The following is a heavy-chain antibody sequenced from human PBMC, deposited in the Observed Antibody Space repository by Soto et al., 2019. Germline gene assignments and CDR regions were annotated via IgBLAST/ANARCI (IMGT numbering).Heavy chain of an antibody. CDR2: IIPIFGSA. CDR1: GGVFSSFG. CDR3: ARGRGNSAVITTFDY. D-gene: IGHD3-16*01. J-gene: IGHJ4*02. Sequence: ASVKVSCKSSGGVFSSFGLSWVRQAPGQGLEWMGGIIPIFGSANYAQKFQGRVTITADDSTSTVYMELSSLRSEDTALYYCARGRGNSAVITTFDYWGQGTLVTVSS. V-gene: IGHV1-69*13.